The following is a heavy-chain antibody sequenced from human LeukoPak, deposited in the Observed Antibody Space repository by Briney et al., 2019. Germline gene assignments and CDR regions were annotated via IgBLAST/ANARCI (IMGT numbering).Heavy chain of an antibody. J-gene: IGHJ4*02. V-gene: IGHV1-46*01. CDR1: GYSHTSDW. CDR2: INSGSGSV. CDR3: TREVVGTTIKNFDS. Sequence: ASVKVSCKASGYSHTSDWMHWVRQAPGQGLEWMGAINSGSGSVSHAQKLQGRVTMTRDTATSTVYMELSSLGSEDTAVYCCTREVVGTTIKNFDSWGQGTLVTVSP. D-gene: IGHD4-11*01.